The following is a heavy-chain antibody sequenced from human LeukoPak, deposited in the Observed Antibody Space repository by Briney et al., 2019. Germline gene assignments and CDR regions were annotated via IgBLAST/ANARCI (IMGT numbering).Heavy chain of an antibody. CDR3: AKDWSGPRDKNWFDP. CDR2: ISHDGSNK. CDR1: GFTFSSYG. V-gene: IGHV3-30*18. D-gene: IGHD3-10*01. J-gene: IGHJ5*02. Sequence: PGGSLRLSCGASGFTFSSYGMHWVRQAPGKGLEWVAVISHDGSNKYYADSVKGRFTISRDNSKNTLYLQMNSLRAEDTAVYYCAKDWSGPRDKNWFDPWGQGTLVTVSS.